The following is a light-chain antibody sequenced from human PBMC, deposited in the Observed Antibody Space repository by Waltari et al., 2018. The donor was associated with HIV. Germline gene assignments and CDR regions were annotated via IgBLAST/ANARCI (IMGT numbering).Light chain of an antibody. CDR1: SSNIWRNY. J-gene: IGLJ3*02. Sequence: QSVLTQPPSVSAAPGQKVIISCSGSSSNIWRNYVSWYQQLPGTSPKLLIYDNNQRPSGMPDRFSGSKSGASASLGITARQTGDEADYYCATWDSSLSGWVFGGGTKLTVL. V-gene: IGLV1-51*01. CDR3: ATWDSSLSGWV. CDR2: DNN.